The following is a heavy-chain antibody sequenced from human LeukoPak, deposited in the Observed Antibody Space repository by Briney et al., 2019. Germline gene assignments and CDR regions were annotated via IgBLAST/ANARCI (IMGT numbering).Heavy chain of an antibody. CDR1: GYPISSNYY. Sequence: SETLSLTCTVSGYPISSNYYWAWIRQPPGKGLEWIGSIYHPVDTSYNPSLKSRITMSVDTSKNQYSLNLSSVTAADTAIYFCARGRSWYLYYFDYWGQGTLVTVSS. CDR3: ARGRSWYLYYFDY. CDR2: IYHPVDT. V-gene: IGHV4-38-2*02. J-gene: IGHJ4*02. D-gene: IGHD6-13*01.